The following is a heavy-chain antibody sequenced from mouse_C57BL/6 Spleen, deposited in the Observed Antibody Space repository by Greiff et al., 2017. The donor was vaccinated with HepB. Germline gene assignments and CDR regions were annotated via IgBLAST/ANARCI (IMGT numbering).Heavy chain of an antibody. J-gene: IGHJ2*01. CDR3: ARSPYYYGSSGGYFDY. Sequence: QVHVKQSGAELVKPGASVKISCKASGYAFSSYWMNWVKQRPGKGLEWIGQIYPGDGDTNYNGKFKGKATLTADKSSSTAYMQLSSLTSEDSAVYFCARSPYYYGSSGGYFDYWGQGTTLTVSS. V-gene: IGHV1-80*01. D-gene: IGHD1-1*01. CDR1: GYAFSSYW. CDR2: IYPGDGDT.